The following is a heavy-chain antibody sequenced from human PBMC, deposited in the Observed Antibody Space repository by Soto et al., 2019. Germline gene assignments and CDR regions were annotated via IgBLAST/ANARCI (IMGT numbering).Heavy chain of an antibody. CDR1: GYTLTELS. CDR3: ATKYSSSWYRVRYFDY. CDR2: FDPEDGET. Sequence: QVQLVQSGAEVKKPGASVKVSCKVSGYTLTELSMHWVRQAPGKGLEWMGGFDPEDGETIYAQKFQGRVTMTEDTSTDTAYMGLSSLRSEDTAVYYCATKYSSSWYRVRYFDYWGQGTMVTVSS. D-gene: IGHD6-13*01. V-gene: IGHV1-24*01. J-gene: IGHJ4*02.